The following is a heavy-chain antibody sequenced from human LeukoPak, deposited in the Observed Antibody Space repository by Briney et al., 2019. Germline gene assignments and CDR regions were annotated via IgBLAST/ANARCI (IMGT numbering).Heavy chain of an antibody. Sequence: SVKVSCKASGGTFSSYAISWVRQAPGQGLEWMGRIIPIFGIANYAQKFQGRVTITADKSTSTAYMELSSLRSEDTAVYYYAREYCSGGSCYAEFDYWGQGTLVTVSS. CDR1: GGTFSSYA. J-gene: IGHJ4*02. CDR2: IIPIFGIA. D-gene: IGHD2-15*01. CDR3: AREYCSGGSCYAEFDY. V-gene: IGHV1-69*04.